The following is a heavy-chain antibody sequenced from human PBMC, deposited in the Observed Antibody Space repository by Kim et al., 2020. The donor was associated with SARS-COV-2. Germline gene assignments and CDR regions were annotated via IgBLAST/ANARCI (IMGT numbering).Heavy chain of an antibody. J-gene: IGHJ6*02. V-gene: IGHV4-39*07. D-gene: IGHD1-26*01. CDR1: GGSISSSSYY. CDR2: IYYSGST. Sequence: SETLSLTCTVSGGSISSSSYYWGWIRQPPGKGLEWIGSIYYSGSTYYNPSLKSRVTISVDTSKNQFSLKLSSVTAADTAVYYCARDPLGTVVTPGGVYYYGMDVWGQGTTVTVSS. CDR3: ARDPLGTVVTPGGVYYYGMDV.